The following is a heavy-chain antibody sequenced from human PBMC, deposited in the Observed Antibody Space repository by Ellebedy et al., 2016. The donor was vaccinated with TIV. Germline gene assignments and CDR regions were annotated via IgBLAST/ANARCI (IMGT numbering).Heavy chain of an antibody. Sequence: AASVKVSCKASGFAFTSYGFSWVRQAPGQGLEWMGWISAYNGKTNYAQKFQGRVTMTTETSTSTVYMELRSLRSDDTAVYYCARDLVGTAVAGTLPIDWGQGTLVTVSS. CDR2: ISAYNGKT. D-gene: IGHD6-19*01. J-gene: IGHJ4*02. V-gene: IGHV1-18*04. CDR3: ARDLVGTAVAGTLPID. CDR1: GFAFTSYG.